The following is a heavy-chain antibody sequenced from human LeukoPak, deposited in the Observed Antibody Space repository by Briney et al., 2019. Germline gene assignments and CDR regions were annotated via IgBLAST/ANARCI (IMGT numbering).Heavy chain of an antibody. D-gene: IGHD3-16*01. CDR1: GVSISSYY. CDR2: IYYSGST. Sequence: SETLSLTCSVSGVSISSYYWNWIRQPPGKGLEWIGHIYYSGSTNYNPSLKSRVTISVDTSKNQFSLKLSSVTAADTAVYYCARGGYYDYVWGSYPFDYWGQGTLVTVSS. V-gene: IGHV4-59*01. J-gene: IGHJ4*02. CDR3: ARGGYYDYVWGSYPFDY.